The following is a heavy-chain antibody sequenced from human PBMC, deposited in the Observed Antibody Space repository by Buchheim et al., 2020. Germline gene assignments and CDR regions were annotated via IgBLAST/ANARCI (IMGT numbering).Heavy chain of an antibody. Sequence: EVQLVESGGGLVQPGGSLRLSCAASGFTFSSYAMSWVRQAPGKGLEWVSAISGSGGSTYYADSVKGRVTISRDNSKNTRYLQMNSLRAEDTAVYYCAKVQDYYDSSGYYSQIFDYWGQGTL. V-gene: IGHV3-23*04. CDR1: GFTFSSYA. D-gene: IGHD3-22*01. J-gene: IGHJ4*02. CDR2: ISGSGGST. CDR3: AKVQDYYDSSGYYSQIFDY.